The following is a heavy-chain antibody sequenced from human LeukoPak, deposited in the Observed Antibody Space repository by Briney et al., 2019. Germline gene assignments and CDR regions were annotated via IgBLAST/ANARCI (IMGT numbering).Heavy chain of an antibody. V-gene: IGHV1-2*02. D-gene: IGHD5-24*01. CDR1: GYTFTCYY. CDR2: INPNSGGT. CDR3: ARMAQDDAFDI. Sequence: ASVKVSCKASGYTFTCYYMHRVRQAPGQGLEWMGWINPNSGGTNYAQKVQGRVTMTRDTSISTAYMELSRLRSDDTAVYYCARMAQDDAFDIWGQGTMVTVSS. J-gene: IGHJ3*02.